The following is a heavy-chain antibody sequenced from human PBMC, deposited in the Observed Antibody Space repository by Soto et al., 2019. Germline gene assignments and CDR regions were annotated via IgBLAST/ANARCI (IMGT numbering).Heavy chain of an antibody. D-gene: IGHD3-22*01. CDR3: ARAGDYYDSSAFDP. V-gene: IGHV3-11*06. CDR1: GFTFSDYY. CDR2: ISSSSSYT. J-gene: IGHJ5*02. Sequence: QVQLVESGGGLVKPGGSLRLSCAASGFTFSDYYMSWIRQAPGKGLEWVSYISSSSSYTNYADSVKGRFTISRDNAKNSLYLQRNSLRAEDTAVYYCARAGDYYDSSAFDPWGQGTLVTVSS.